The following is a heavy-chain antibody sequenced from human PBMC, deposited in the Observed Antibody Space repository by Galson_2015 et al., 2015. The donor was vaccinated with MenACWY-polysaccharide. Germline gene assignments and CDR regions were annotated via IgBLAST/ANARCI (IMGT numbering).Heavy chain of an antibody. CDR3: AKDGRFGDFFYYYYMDV. J-gene: IGHJ6*03. D-gene: IGHD3-10*01. Sequence: SLRLSCAPFGFTFSSYGMHWVRQAPGKGLEWVAAISYDGSNKFYPDSVKGRFTISRDNAKNTLYLQMNSLRPEDTAVYYCAKDGRFGDFFYYYYMDVWGKGTTVTVSS. CDR2: ISYDGSNK. CDR1: GFTFSSYG. V-gene: IGHV3-30*18.